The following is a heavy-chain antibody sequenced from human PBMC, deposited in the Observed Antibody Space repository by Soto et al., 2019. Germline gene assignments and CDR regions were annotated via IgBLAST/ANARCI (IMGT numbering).Heavy chain of an antibody. CDR3: ARVPLFFGRDDFDF. J-gene: IGHJ3*01. Sequence: EVQLLESGGGLVQPGGSLRLSCAASGFTFNSYAMHWVRQAPGKGLEWVSGISGFSAGSASTYFADSVKGRFIISRDNSNNTLYLQMNNLRAEDTALYSGARVPLFFGRDDFDFWGHGTLVTVSS. V-gene: IGHV3-23*01. CDR2: ISGFSAGSAST. CDR1: GFTFNSYA. D-gene: IGHD3-10*01.